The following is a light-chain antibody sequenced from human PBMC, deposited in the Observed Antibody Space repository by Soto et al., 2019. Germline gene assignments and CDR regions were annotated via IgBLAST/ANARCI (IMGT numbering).Light chain of an antibody. V-gene: IGKV3-20*01. CDR2: GAS. CDR3: QQYGSSPLFT. Sequence: EIVLTQSPGTLSLSPGERATLSCRASQSVSSSYLAWYQQKPGQAPRLLIYGASGMATGIPDRFSGSGSGTDFTLTISRLEPEDFAVYYWQQYGSSPLFTFGPGTKVDIK. CDR1: QSVSSSY. J-gene: IGKJ3*01.